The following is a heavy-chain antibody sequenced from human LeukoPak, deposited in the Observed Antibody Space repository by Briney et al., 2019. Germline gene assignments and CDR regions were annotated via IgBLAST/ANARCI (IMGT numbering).Heavy chain of an antibody. CDR2: IYYSGST. Sequence: PSETLSLTCTVSGGSVSGGSYYWSWIRQPPGKGLEWIGYIYYSGSTNYNPSLKSRVTISVDTSKNQFSLKLSSVTAADTAVYFCARVWGYCSSTSCYGPYYFDYWGQGTLVTVSS. D-gene: IGHD2-2*01. V-gene: IGHV4-61*01. CDR1: GGSVSGGSYY. CDR3: ARVWGYCSSTSCYGPYYFDY. J-gene: IGHJ4*02.